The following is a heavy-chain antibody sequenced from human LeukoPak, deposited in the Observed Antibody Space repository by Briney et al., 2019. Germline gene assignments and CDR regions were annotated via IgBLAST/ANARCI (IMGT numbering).Heavy chain of an antibody. CDR1: GFSFSSYE. J-gene: IGHJ6*02. CDR2: ISYDGSHK. Sequence: GGSLRLSCAASGFSFSSYEMNWIRQAPGKGLEWVAVISYDGSHKYYADSVKGRFTISRDNSKNTLYLQMNSLRAEDTAVYYCAKDLGLDYYYYGLDVWGQGTTVTVSS. CDR3: AKDLGLDYYYYGLDV. V-gene: IGHV3-30*18.